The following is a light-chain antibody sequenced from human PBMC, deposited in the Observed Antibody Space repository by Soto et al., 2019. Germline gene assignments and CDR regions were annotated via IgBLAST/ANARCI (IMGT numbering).Light chain of an antibody. Sequence: DIPMTQSPSSVSASVGDSVTLTCRASQVIASNLAWYQQKPGKAPNLLIYAAATLQSGAPSRFSGSGSGTDFTLTITSLQPDDFATYYCQQANSLPLTFGGGTKVEIK. CDR1: QVIASN. CDR3: QQANSLPLT. J-gene: IGKJ4*01. V-gene: IGKV1-12*01. CDR2: AAA.